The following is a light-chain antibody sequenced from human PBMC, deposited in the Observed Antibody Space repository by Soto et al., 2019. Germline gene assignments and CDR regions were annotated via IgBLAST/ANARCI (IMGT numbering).Light chain of an antibody. V-gene: IGKV2-28*01. CDR3: MQRIEFPWT. Sequence: DIVLTQSPVSLPVTPGEPASISCRSSQSLLHSDGYNYLDWYLQRPGQSPQLLISVGSTRASGVPDRFSGSGSGTDFTLKISRVEAEDVGVYYCMQRIEFPWTFGQGTKVDIK. CDR1: QSLLHSDGYNY. CDR2: VGS. J-gene: IGKJ1*01.